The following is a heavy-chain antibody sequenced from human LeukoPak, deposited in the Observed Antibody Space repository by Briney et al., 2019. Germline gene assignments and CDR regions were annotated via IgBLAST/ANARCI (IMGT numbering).Heavy chain of an antibody. CDR3: ARGWIDAFDI. CDR2: IYYSGIT. V-gene: IGHV4-59*12. CDR1: GGSINNYY. D-gene: IGHD5-12*01. Sequence: KASETLSLTCTVSGGSINNYYWSWLRQPPGKGLEWIGYIYYSGITNYNPSLKSRVTISLDTSKNQFSLQLNSVTPEDTAVYYCARGWIDAFDIWGQGTMVTVSS. J-gene: IGHJ3*02.